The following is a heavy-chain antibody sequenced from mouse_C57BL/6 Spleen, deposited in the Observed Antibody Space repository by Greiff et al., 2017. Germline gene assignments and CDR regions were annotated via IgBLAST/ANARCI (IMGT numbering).Heavy chain of an antibody. CDR3: ARETGTRENYARDY. D-gene: IGHD4-1*01. J-gene: IGHJ4*01. CDR2: INYDGSST. V-gene: IGHV5-16*01. CDR1: GFTFSDYY. Sequence: EVMLVESEGGLVQPGSSMKLSCTASGFTFSDYYMAWVRQVPEKGLEWVANINYDGSSTYYLDSLKSRFIISRDNAKNILYLQMSSLKSEDTATYYCARETGTRENYARDYWGQGTSVTVSS.